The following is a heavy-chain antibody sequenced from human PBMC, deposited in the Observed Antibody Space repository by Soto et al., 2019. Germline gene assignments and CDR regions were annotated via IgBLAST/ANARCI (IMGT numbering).Heavy chain of an antibody. V-gene: IGHV4-39*01. CDR2: IYYSGST. Sequence: QLQLQESGPGLVKPSETLSLTCTVSGGSISSSSYYWGWIRQPPGKGLEWIGSIYYSGSTYYNPSLKSRVTISVDTSKNQFSLKLSSVTAADTAVYYCASRFYSTVTAYSSWFDPWGQGTLVTVSS. J-gene: IGHJ5*02. CDR1: GGSISSSSYY. CDR3: ASRFYSTVTAYSSWFDP. D-gene: IGHD4-17*01.